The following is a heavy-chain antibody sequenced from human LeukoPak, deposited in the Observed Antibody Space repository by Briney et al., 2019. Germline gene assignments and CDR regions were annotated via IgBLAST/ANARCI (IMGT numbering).Heavy chain of an antibody. CDR2: IRSGGGTI. J-gene: IGHJ4*02. CDR3: SSFNH. V-gene: IGHV3-11*01. Sequence: GSLRLSCLASGFTFSDFYVSWIRQAPGKGLEWVAYIRSGGGTIFYADSVRGRFTISRDDAKSSLYLQMNDLRADDTAVYYCSSFNHWGQGALVTVSS. CDR1: GFTFSDFY. D-gene: IGHD6-6*01.